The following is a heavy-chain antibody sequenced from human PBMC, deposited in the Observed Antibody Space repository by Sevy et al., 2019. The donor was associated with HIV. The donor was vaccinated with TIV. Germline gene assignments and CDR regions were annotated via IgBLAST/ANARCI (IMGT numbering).Heavy chain of an antibody. D-gene: IGHD3-3*01. Sequence: ASVKVSCKASGGTFSSYAISWVRQAPGQGLEWMGGIIPIFGTANYAQKFQGRVTITADKSTSTAYMELSSLRSEDTAVYYCAGSRITIFGEGNYYYYMDVWGKGTTVTVSS. CDR3: AGSRITIFGEGNYYYYMDV. CDR2: IIPIFGTA. J-gene: IGHJ6*03. CDR1: GGTFSSYA. V-gene: IGHV1-69*06.